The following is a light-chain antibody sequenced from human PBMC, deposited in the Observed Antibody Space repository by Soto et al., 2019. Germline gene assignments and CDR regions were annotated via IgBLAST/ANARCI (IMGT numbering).Light chain of an antibody. CDR2: KAS. CDR3: QQYSYYST. V-gene: IGKV1-5*03. J-gene: IGKJ1*01. CDR1: QRISNW. Sequence: DIQMTQSPSTLSASIGDRVTITCRASQRISNWLAWYQQKPGKAPNLLIYKASTLESGVPSRFSGSGSGTEFTLTISSLQPDDFATYYCQQYSYYSTFGQGTRVEVK.